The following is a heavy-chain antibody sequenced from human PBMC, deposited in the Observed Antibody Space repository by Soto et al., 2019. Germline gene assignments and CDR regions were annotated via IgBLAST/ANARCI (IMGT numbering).Heavy chain of an antibody. J-gene: IGHJ6*02. CDR1: GFTLANYW. CDR2: INPEDTTT. Sequence: EVQLVESGGGLVQPGGSLRLSCAASGFTLANYWIHWIRQAPGEGLVWVARINPEDTTTNYADSVKGRFSLSRDNAKDTVSLQLNKRRGEDTAVYYCGRGGREPVDVRGQGTTVIVSS. CDR3: GRGGREPVDV. V-gene: IGHV3-74*01. D-gene: IGHD1-26*01.